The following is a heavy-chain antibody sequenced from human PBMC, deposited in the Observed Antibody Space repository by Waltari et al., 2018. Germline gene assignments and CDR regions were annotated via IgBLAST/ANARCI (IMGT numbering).Heavy chain of an antibody. D-gene: IGHD3-22*01. Sequence: QVQLVESGGGVVQPGRSLRLSCAASGFTFSSYAMHWVRQAPGKGLEWVAVISYDGSNKNYADTVKGRLTNARDKSKNTRYLQMNSRRAEDTAVYYCARGVFHYYDSSGRKGGDYWGQGTLVTVSS. V-gene: IGHV3-30-3*01. CDR3: ARGVFHYYDSSGRKGGDY. CDR1: GFTFSSYA. J-gene: IGHJ4*02. CDR2: ISYDGSNK.